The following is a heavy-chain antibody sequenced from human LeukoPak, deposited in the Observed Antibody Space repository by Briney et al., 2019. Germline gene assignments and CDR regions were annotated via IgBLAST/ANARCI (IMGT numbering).Heavy chain of an antibody. D-gene: IGHD3-10*01. CDR1: GGSFSGYH. CDR2: IHHSGST. Sequence: SETLSLTCAVYGGSFSGYHWSWIRQPPGKGLEWIGEIHHSGSTNYNPSLKSRVTISVDTSKNQFSLKLSSVTAADTAVYYCAIGRYGSGSYYKRYYFDYWGQGTPVTVSS. CDR3: AIGRYGSGSYYKRYYFDY. V-gene: IGHV4-34*01. J-gene: IGHJ4*02.